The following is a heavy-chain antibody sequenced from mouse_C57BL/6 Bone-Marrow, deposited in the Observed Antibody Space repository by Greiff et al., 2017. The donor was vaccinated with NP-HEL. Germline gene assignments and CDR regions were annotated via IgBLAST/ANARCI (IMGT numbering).Heavy chain of an antibody. J-gene: IGHJ3*01. CDR1: GYTFTDYY. D-gene: IGHD2-14*01. CDR3: ARSLGN. Sequence: EVQLQQSGPELVKPGASVKMSCKASGYTFTDYYMHWVKQSHGKSLEWIGYINPYNGGTSYNQKFKGKATLTVNKSSSTAYMELRSLTSEDSAVYYCARSLGNWGQGTLVTVSA. CDR2: INPYNGGT. V-gene: IGHV1-22*01.